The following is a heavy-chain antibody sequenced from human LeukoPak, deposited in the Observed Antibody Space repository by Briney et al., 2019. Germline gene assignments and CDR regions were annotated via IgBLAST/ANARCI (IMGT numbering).Heavy chain of an antibody. CDR2: MNPNSGNT. D-gene: IGHD6-13*01. V-gene: IGHV1-8*01. CDR3: ARDRKSLKAAAGTFLRRADYYYGMDV. CDR1: GYTFTSYD. Sequence: AASVKVSCKASGYTFTSYDINWVRQATGQGLEWMGWMNPNSGNTGYAQKFQGRVTMTRNTSISTAYMELSSLRSEDTAVYYCARDRKSLKAAAGTFLRRADYYYGMDVWGQGTTVTVSS. J-gene: IGHJ6*02.